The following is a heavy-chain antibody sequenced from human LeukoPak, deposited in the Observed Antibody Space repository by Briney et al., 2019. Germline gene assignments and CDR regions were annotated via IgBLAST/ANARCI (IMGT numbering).Heavy chain of an antibody. Sequence: GGSLRLSCAASGFTFSSYGMHWVRQAPGKGLEWVAFIRYDGSNKYYADSVKGRFTISRDNSKNTLYLQMNSLRAEDTAVYYCAKEARWELPGVTYYYYYMDVWGKGTTVTISS. D-gene: IGHD1-26*01. CDR3: AKEARWELPGVTYYYYYMDV. J-gene: IGHJ6*03. CDR2: IRYDGSNK. V-gene: IGHV3-30*02. CDR1: GFTFSSYG.